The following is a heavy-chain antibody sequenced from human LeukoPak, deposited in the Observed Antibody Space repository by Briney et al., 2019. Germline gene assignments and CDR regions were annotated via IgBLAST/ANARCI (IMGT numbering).Heavy chain of an antibody. CDR1: GGSFSGYY. V-gene: IGHV4-34*01. D-gene: IGHD3-10*01. CDR3: ARARNYYGSGSRYYYYMDV. J-gene: IGHJ6*03. Sequence: SETLSLTCAVYGGSFSGYYWSWIRQPPGKGLEWIGEINHSGSTNYNPSLKSRVTISVDTSKNQFSLKLSSVTAADTAVYYCARARNYYGSGSRYYYYMDVWGKGTTVTVSS. CDR2: INHSGST.